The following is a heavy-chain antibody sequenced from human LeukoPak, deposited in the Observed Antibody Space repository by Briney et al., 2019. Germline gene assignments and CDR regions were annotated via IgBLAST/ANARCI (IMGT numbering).Heavy chain of an antibody. CDR1: GFTVSSNY. CDR2: IKQDGSEK. J-gene: IGHJ4*02. V-gene: IGHV3-7*01. Sequence: PGGSLRLSCAASGFTVSSNYMSWVRQAPGKGLEWVANIKQDGSEKYYVDSVKGRFTISRDNAKNSLYLQMNSLRAEDTAVYYCAREGYDFWSGYDYWGQGTLVTVSS. CDR3: AREGYDFWSGYDY. D-gene: IGHD3-3*01.